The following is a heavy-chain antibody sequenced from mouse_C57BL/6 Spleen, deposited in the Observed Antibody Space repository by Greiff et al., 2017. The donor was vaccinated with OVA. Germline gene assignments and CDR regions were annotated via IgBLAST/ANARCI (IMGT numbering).Heavy chain of an antibody. CDR1: YFAFMASA. V-gene: IGHV1-49*01. CDR2: FTMYGDAT. CDR3: ARSNYSNYGNYARDY. D-gene: IGHD2-5*01. J-gene: IGHJ4*01. Sequence: LQQSGAELVRPGSSVKLSCKDSYFAFMASAMHWVKQRPGQGLEWMGSFTMYGDATEYSENFKGKATITANTSTSTSYIELSRLTSEDSAVYYCARSNYSNYGNYARDYWGQGTSVTVSS.